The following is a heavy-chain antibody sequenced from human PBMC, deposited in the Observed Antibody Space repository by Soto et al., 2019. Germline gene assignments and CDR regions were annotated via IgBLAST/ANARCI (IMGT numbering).Heavy chain of an antibody. CDR1: GGSISSTNW. J-gene: IGHJ4*02. CDR2: IYHNGSP. CDR3: VRHAQWIIRAY. V-gene: IGHV4-4*02. D-gene: IGHD5-12*01. Sequence: SETLSLTCVVSGGSISSTNWWTWVRQPPGKRLEWIGEIYHNGSPTYSPSLRGRATISVDKSNNQFSLRLRSVTAADTAVYYCVRHAQWIIRAYWGQGSLVTVSS.